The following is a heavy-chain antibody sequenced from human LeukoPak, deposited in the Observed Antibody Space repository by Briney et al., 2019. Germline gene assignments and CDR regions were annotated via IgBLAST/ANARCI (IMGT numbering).Heavy chain of an antibody. CDR2: IGTASDT. D-gene: IGHD3-16*02. V-gene: IGHV3-13*01. CDR1: GFTFSSYD. Sequence: PGGSLRLSCAASGFTFSSYDMHWVRQATGKGLEWVSAIGTASDTYYPGSVKGRFTISRENAKNSLYLQMNSLRAGDTAVYYCAAANLRLGELSLYYWGQGTLVTVSS. CDR3: AAANLRLGELSLYY. J-gene: IGHJ4*02.